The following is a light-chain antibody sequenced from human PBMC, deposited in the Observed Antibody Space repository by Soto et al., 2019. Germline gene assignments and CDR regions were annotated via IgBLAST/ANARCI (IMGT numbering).Light chain of an antibody. CDR2: AAS. CDR3: QQSSSVPLT. J-gene: IGKJ4*01. V-gene: IGKV1-39*01. Sequence: DIQMTQSPSSLSASVGDRVTITCRASQSISSYLNWYQQKPGKAPNLLIYAASSLQSGVPSRFSGSGSGTDFTLTISSLQPVDFATYYCQQSSSVPLTFGGGTKVEFK. CDR1: QSISSY.